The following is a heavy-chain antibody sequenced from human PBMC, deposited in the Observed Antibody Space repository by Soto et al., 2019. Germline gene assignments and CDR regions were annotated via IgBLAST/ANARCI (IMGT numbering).Heavy chain of an antibody. CDR1: GGSISSNSHY. J-gene: IGHJ6*02. D-gene: IGHD1-26*01. V-gene: IGHV4-39*01. CDR2: IYYTGST. CDR3: ARGSPLNLSYIISYDMDV. Sequence: QVQLQESGPRLVKPSETLSLICSVSGGSISSNSHYWGWIRQPPGKGLEWIASIYYTGSTYYNPSLKSRFTISVDTSNNQFSLKLSSVTATDTAVYYCARGSPLNLSYIISYDMDVWGQGTTVTVSS.